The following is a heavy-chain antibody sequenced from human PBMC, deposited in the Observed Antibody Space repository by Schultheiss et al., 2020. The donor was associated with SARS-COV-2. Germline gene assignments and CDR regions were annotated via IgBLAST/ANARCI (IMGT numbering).Heavy chain of an antibody. CDR3: ARDRERVVPAVMNWFDP. V-gene: IGHV3-74*01. Sequence: GGSLRLSCAASGFTFSSYAMSWVRQAPGKGLVWVSRITSDGSSTSYADSVKGRFTISRDNAKNTLYLQMNSLRAEDTAVYYCARDRERVVPAVMNWFDPWGQGTLVTVSS. D-gene: IGHD2-2*01. J-gene: IGHJ5*02. CDR2: ITSDGSST. CDR1: GFTFSSYA.